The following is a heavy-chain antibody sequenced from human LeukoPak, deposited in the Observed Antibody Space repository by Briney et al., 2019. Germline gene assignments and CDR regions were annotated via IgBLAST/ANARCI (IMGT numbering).Heavy chain of an antibody. V-gene: IGHV1-3*01. CDR1: GYTFASYA. CDR3: ARQYSGSSAWFDP. J-gene: IGHJ5*02. Sequence: ASVKVSCKASGYTFASYAMHWVRQAPGQGLEWMGWINAGNGNAKYSQKFQGSVTITRDTSASTAYLELSSLRSEDTAVYYCARQYSGSSAWFDPWGQGTLVTVSS. CDR2: INAGNGNA. D-gene: IGHD1-26*01.